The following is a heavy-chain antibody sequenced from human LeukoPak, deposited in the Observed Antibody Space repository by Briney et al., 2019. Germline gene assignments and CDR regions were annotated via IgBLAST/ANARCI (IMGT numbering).Heavy chain of an antibody. CDR3: ARGRGSGTLAFSFDY. V-gene: IGHV4-30-4*08. D-gene: IGHD1-7*01. J-gene: IGHJ4*02. Sequence: SETLSLTCTVSGGSISSGDYYWSWLRHPPGQGLEWIGYIYNSGGTLFNPSLKSRVTISVDTSKYQFSLKLTSVTAADTAVYYCARGRGSGTLAFSFDYWGQGTLVTVSS. CDR1: GGSISSGDYY. CDR2: IYNSGGT.